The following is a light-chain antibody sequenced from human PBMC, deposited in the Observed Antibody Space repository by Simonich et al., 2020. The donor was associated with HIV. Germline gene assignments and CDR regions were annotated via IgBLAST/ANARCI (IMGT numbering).Light chain of an antibody. Sequence: EIVMTQSPGTLSVSPGERTTLSCRASQTVRSNVAWYQQKPGQAPRLLIYGTSTRATGIPARFSGSGSGTDLTLTISSMESEDFAVYHCQQYNNWPWTFGQGTKVEIK. V-gene: IGKV3-15*01. CDR2: GTS. CDR1: QTVRSN. J-gene: IGKJ1*01. CDR3: QQYNNWPWT.